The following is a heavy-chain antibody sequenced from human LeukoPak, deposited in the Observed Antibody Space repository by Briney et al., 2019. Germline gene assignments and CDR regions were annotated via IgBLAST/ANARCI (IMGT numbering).Heavy chain of an antibody. CDR2: IYYSGST. D-gene: IGHD6-13*01. J-gene: IGHJ5*02. CDR3: AASSSWYGWFDP. V-gene: IGHV4-59*01. CDR1: GGSISSYY. Sequence: PSETLSLTCTVSGGSISSYYWSWIRQPPGKGLEWIGYIYYSGSTNYNPSLKSRVTISVDTSKNQFSLKLSSVTAADTAVYYCAASSSWYGWFDPWGQGTLVTVSS.